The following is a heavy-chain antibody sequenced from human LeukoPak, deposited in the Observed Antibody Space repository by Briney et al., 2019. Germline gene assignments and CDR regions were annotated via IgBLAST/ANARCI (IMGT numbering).Heavy chain of an antibody. V-gene: IGHV1-8*01. Sequence: ASVKVSCKASGYTFTNFDINWLRQATGQGLEWMGWMNPNSGNTGYAQKFQGRVTMTRNTSISTAYMELSSLRSEDTAVYYCARGPSAYCSGGSCYSGSAWFDPWGQGTLVTVSS. J-gene: IGHJ5*02. CDR3: ARGPSAYCSGGSCYSGSAWFDP. D-gene: IGHD2-15*01. CDR2: MNPNSGNT. CDR1: GYTFTNFD.